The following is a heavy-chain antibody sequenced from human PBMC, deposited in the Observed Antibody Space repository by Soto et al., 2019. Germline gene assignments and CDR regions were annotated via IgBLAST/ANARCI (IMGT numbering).Heavy chain of an antibody. V-gene: IGHV3-7*03. CDR3: ARAGADTAMAIVYYFDY. J-gene: IGHJ4*02. CDR2: IKQDGSEK. CDR1: GFTFSSYW. Sequence: GSLRLSCAASGFTFSSYWMSWVRQAPGKGLEWVANIKQDGSEKYYVDSVKGRFTISRDNAKNSLYLQMNSLRAEDTAVYYCARAGADTAMAIVYYFDYWGQGTLVTVSS. D-gene: IGHD5-18*01.